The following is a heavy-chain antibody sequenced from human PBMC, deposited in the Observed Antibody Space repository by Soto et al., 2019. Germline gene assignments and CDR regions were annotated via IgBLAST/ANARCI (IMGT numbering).Heavy chain of an antibody. D-gene: IGHD5-12*01. J-gene: IGHJ6*02. CDR1: GYTFTSYA. Sequence: SVKVSCKASGYTFTSYAMHWVRQAPGQGLEWMGRIIPILGIANYAQKFQGRVTITADKSTSTAYMELSSLRSEDTAVYYCARDGWYISSGYDYGANYYYGMDVWGQGTTVTVSS. CDR2: IIPILGIA. CDR3: ARDGWYISSGYDYGANYYYGMDV. V-gene: IGHV1-69*04.